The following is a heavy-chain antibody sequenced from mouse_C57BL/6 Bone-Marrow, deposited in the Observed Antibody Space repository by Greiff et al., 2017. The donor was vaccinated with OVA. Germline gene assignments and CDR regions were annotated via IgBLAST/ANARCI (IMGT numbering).Heavy chain of an antibody. CDR2: IYPRDGST. CDR3: SREGTDGYDVPLFDY. Sequence: QVQLQQSGPELVKPGASVKLSCKASGYTFTSYDINWVKQRPGQGLEWIGWIYPRDGSTKYNEKFKGKATLTVDTSYSTAYMELHSLTSEDSAVYVWSREGTDGYDVPLFDYWGQGTTLTVAS. CDR1: GYTFTSYD. J-gene: IGHJ2*01. V-gene: IGHV1-85*01. D-gene: IGHD2-2*01.